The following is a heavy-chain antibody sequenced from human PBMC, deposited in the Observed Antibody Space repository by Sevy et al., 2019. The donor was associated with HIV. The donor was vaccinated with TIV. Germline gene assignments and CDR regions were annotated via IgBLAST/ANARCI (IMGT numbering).Heavy chain of an antibody. V-gene: IGHV1-18*01. Sequence: ASVKVSCKASGYIFTSYGISWVRQAPGRGLEWVGWISPYKGTTNYAQKFQGRVTMTTDTSTFTVYMQLRSLRLDDTAIYYCARDRDYDYIWGTFPYRDFWGQGTLVTVSS. CDR3: ARDRDYDYIWGTFPYRDF. J-gene: IGHJ4*02. CDR2: ISPYKGTT. CDR1: GYIFTSYG. D-gene: IGHD3-16*01.